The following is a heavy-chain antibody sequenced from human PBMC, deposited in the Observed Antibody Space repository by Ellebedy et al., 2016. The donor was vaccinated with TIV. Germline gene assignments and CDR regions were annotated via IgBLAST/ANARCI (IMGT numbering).Heavy chain of an antibody. CDR3: ARGITGPVDLGY. D-gene: IGHD1-20*01. CDR2: NNTYNGNT. CDR1: GHTFTSDG. J-gene: IGHJ4*02. Sequence: AASVKVSCKASGHTFTSDGFGWVRQAPGQGLEWMGWNNTYNGNTNYAKSFQGRVTMTTDTSTKTSYLDLRSLRPDDTAVYYCARGITGPVDLGYWGQGTLVTVSS. V-gene: IGHV1-18*04.